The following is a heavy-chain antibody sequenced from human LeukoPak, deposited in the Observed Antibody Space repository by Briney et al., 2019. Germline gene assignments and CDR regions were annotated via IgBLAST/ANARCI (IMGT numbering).Heavy chain of an antibody. CDR3: ARGLVPGYSSSWKLGGFDY. J-gene: IGHJ4*02. Sequence: SETLSLTCTVSGGSISSSSYYWGWIRQPPGKGLVWIGSIYYSGSTYYNPSLKSRVTISVDTSKNQFSLKLSSVTAADTAVYYCARGLVPGYSSSWKLGGFDYWGQGTLVTVSS. CDR1: GGSISSSSYY. V-gene: IGHV4-39*07. D-gene: IGHD6-13*01. CDR2: IYYSGST.